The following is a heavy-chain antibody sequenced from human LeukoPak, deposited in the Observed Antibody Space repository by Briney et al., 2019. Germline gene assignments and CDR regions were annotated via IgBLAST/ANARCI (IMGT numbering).Heavy chain of an antibody. D-gene: IGHD5-24*01. CDR2: ISSSSSYI. CDR1: GFTFSSYS. V-gene: IGHV3-21*01. Sequence: GGSLRLSCAASGFTFSSYSMNWVRQAPGKGLEWVSSISSSSSYIYYADSVKGRFTISRDNAKNSLFLQMNSLRAEDTAAYYCARRDGYKSQPMDIWGKGTTVTVSS. CDR3: ARRDGYKSQPMDI. J-gene: IGHJ6*04.